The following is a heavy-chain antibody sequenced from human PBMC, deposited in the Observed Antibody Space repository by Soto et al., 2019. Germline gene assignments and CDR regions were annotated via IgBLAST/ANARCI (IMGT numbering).Heavy chain of an antibody. CDR1: GYTFTSNG. CDR3: ARDDRTHCSGTNCPPGWFDP. Sequence: ASVKVSCKASGYTFTSNGISWVRQSPGQGLEWVGWISPYSGNTKYVERLQGRVSMTTDTSTSTAYMELRSLISDDTAVYYCARDDRTHCSGTNCPPGWFDPWGQGTLVTVSS. D-gene: IGHD2-2*01. CDR2: ISPYSGNT. V-gene: IGHV1-18*04. J-gene: IGHJ5*02.